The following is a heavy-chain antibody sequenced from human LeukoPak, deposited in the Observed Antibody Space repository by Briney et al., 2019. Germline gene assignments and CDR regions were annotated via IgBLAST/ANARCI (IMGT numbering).Heavy chain of an antibody. CDR3: ARAPNYYYGDFDY. J-gene: IGHJ4*02. Sequence: GASVKVSCKASGGTFSSYAISWVRQAPGQGLEWMGGIIPIFGTANYAQKFQGRVTITADESTSTAYIELSSLRSEDTAVYYCARAPNYYYGDFDYWGQGTLVTVSS. D-gene: IGHD3-10*01. V-gene: IGHV1-69*13. CDR1: GGTFSSYA. CDR2: IIPIFGTA.